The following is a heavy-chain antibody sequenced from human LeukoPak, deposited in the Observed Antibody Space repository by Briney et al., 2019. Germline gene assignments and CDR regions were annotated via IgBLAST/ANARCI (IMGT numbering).Heavy chain of an antibody. D-gene: IGHD5-24*01. J-gene: IGHJ4*02. CDR2: ISSGSTI. CDR1: GFTFSDYY. V-gene: IGHV3-11*01. Sequence: PGGSLRLSCAASGFTFSDYYMSWIRQAPGKGLEWVSYISSGSTIYYADSVKGRFTISRDNAKNSLYLQMNSLRAEDTAVYYCARARDGYNWDNVFDYWGQGTLVTVSS. CDR3: ARARDGYNWDNVFDY.